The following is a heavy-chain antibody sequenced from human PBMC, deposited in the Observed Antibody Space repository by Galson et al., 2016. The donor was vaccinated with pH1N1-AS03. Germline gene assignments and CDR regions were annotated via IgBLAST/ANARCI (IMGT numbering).Heavy chain of an antibody. CDR2: ISGSSSYI. J-gene: IGHJ4*02. CDR1: GFSFSYSG. Sequence: SLRLSCAASGFSFSYSGLSWVRQAPGKGLEWVASISGSSSYIYYGESMKGRFTISRDNAKKSPYLEISGLRAEDTAVYYCARLSSNSGSFGYLDYWGQGTLVSVSS. D-gene: IGHD1-26*01. CDR3: ARLSSNSGSFGYLDY. V-gene: IGHV3-21*01.